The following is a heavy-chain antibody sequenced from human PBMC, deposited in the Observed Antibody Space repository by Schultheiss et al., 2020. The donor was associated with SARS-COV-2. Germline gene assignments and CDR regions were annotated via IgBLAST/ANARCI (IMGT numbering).Heavy chain of an antibody. CDR3: AKEGDLDALEN. V-gene: IGHV4-61*01. D-gene: IGHD2-21*02. CDR2: NYYSGST. J-gene: IGHJ3*02. CDR1: GGSVSNNYNY. Sequence: SQTLSLTCTVSGGSVSNNYNYWHWIRQTPGNGLEWIGSNYYSGSTIYNHSLKSRVTISVDTSKNQFSLKLTSVIAADTAIYYCAKEGDLDALENWGQGTMVTVSS.